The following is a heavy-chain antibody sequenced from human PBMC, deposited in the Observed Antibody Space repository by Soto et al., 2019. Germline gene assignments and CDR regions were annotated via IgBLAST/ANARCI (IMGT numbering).Heavy chain of an antibody. CDR2: ISGSGGST. CDR1: GFTFRNSA. J-gene: IGHJ4*02. V-gene: IGHV3-23*01. D-gene: IGHD3-22*01. Sequence: EVQLLESGGGLVQPGGSLRLSCAASGFTFRNSAMNWVRQAPGKGLEWVSAISGSGGSTYYTDSAKGRFTISRDNSNNTLYLQMNSLRAEDTAVYYCVFPSSGKYYFDYWGQGALVTVSS. CDR3: VFPSSGKYYFDY.